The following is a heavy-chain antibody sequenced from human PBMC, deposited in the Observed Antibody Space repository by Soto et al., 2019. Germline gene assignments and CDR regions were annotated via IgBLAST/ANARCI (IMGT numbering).Heavy chain of an antibody. J-gene: IGHJ6*03. CDR3: ARQQAGKIFGVVHYYYYMDV. D-gene: IGHD3-3*01. Sequence: PGESLKISCKGSGYSFTSYWIGWVRQMPGKGLEWMGIIYPGDSDTRYSPSFQGQVTISADESISTAYLQWSSLKASDTAMYYCARQQAGKIFGVVHYYYYMDVWGKGTTVTVSS. V-gene: IGHV5-51*01. CDR2: IYPGDSDT. CDR1: GYSFTSYW.